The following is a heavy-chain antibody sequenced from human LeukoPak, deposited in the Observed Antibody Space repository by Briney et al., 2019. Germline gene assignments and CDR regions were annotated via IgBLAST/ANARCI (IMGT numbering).Heavy chain of an antibody. J-gene: IGHJ6*02. Sequence: GRSLRLSCAASGFTFDDYAMHWVRQAPGKGLEWVSGISWNSGSIGYADSVKGRFTISRDNAKNSLYLQMNSLRAEDTALYYCAKDIDDFYPDYGMDVWGQGTTVTVSS. CDR2: ISWNSGSI. V-gene: IGHV3-9*01. CDR1: GFTFDDYA. D-gene: IGHD3-3*01. CDR3: AKDIDDFYPDYGMDV.